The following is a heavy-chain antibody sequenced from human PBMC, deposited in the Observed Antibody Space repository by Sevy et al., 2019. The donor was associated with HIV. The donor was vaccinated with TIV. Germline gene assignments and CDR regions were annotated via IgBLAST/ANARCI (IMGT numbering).Heavy chain of an antibody. CDR2: IDHSGNI. CDR3: ARGAALEH. J-gene: IGHJ4*02. V-gene: IGHV4-34*01. CDR1: GGSFSGYY. Sequence: SETLSLTCSVSGGSFSGYYWNWIRQPPGKGLEWIAEIDHSGNIDYNPSLKSRVTISVDTSTNHFSLKVKSVTAADTAVYYCARGAALEHWGQGTLVTVSS. D-gene: IGHD6-13*01.